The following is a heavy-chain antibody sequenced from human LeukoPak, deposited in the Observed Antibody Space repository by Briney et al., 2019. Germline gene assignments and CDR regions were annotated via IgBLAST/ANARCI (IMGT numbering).Heavy chain of an antibody. CDR3: ASVLESKRHYDILTGQSMGINAFDI. J-gene: IGHJ3*02. D-gene: IGHD3-9*01. CDR2: INPNSGGT. Sequence: ASVKVSCKASGYTFTGYYMHWVRQAPGQGREWMGRINPNSGGTNYAQKLQGRVTMTRDTSISTAYMELSRLRSDDTAVYYCASVLESKRHYDILTGQSMGINAFDIWGQGTMVTVSS. V-gene: IGHV1-2*06. CDR1: GYTFTGYY.